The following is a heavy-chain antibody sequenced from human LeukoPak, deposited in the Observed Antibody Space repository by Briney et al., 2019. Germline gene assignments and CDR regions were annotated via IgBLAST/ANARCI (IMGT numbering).Heavy chain of an antibody. CDR3: ARGGGISRFDP. CDR2: IWYDGSNK. V-gene: IGHV3-33*01. CDR1: GFTFSSYG. J-gene: IGHJ5*02. D-gene: IGHD6-13*01. Sequence: GGSLRLSCAASGFTFSSYGMHWVRQAPGKGLEWVAVIWYDGSNKYYADSVKGRFTISRDNSKNTLYLQMNSLRAEDTAVYYCARGGGISRFDPWGQGTLVTVSS.